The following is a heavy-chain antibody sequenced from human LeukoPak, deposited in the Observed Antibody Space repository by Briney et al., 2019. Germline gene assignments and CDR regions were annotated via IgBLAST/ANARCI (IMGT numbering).Heavy chain of an antibody. CDR1: GYTFTSYA. J-gene: IGHJ6*03. V-gene: IGHV1-18*01. Sequence: GASVKVSCKASGYTFTSYAMNWVRQAPGQGLEWMGLISAYNGNTNYAQKLQGRVTMTTDTSTSTAYMEPRSLRSDDTAVYYCARGPALSTIFGVVTTYYYYMDVWGKGTTVTVSS. D-gene: IGHD3-3*01. CDR2: ISAYNGNT. CDR3: ARGPALSTIFGVVTTYYYYMDV.